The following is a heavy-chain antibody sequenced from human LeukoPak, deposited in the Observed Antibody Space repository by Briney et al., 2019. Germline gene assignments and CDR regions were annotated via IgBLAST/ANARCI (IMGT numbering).Heavy chain of an antibody. CDR3: ARDLNDYGGNYDAFDI. CDR1: GGSISSSSYY. V-gene: IGHV4-39*07. J-gene: IGHJ3*02. CDR2: LYYSGST. D-gene: IGHD4-23*01. Sequence: SETLSLTCSVSGGSISSSSYYWGWIRQPPGKGLEWIGSLYYSGSTYYNPSLKSRVTISVDTSKIQFSLKLSSVTAADTAVYYCARDLNDYGGNYDAFDIWGQGTMVTVSS.